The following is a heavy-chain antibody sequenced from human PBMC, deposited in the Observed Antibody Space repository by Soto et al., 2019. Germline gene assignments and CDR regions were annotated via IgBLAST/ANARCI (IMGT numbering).Heavy chain of an antibody. V-gene: IGHV3-21*01. J-gene: IGHJ4*02. Sequence: VGSLRLSCAASGFTFSSYSMNWVRQAPGKGLEWVSSISSSSSYIYYADSVKGRFTISRDNAKNSLYLQMNSLRAEDTAVYYCARDRTVTTDYWGQGTLVTVSS. CDR2: ISSSSSYI. CDR3: ARDRTVTTDY. D-gene: IGHD4-17*01. CDR1: GFTFSSYS.